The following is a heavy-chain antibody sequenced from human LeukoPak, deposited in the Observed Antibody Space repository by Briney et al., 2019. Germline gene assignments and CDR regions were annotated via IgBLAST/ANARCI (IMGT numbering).Heavy chain of an antibody. CDR1: GYTFTSYG. V-gene: IGHV1-18*01. D-gene: IGHD6-19*01. Sequence: ASVKVSCEASGYTFTSYGISWVRQAPGQGLEWMGWISAYNGNTNYAQKLQGRVTMTTDTSTSTAYMELRSLRSDDTAVYYCARVFIAVAGSLRGWFDPWGQGTLVTVSS. CDR2: ISAYNGNT. CDR3: ARVFIAVAGSLRGWFDP. J-gene: IGHJ5*02.